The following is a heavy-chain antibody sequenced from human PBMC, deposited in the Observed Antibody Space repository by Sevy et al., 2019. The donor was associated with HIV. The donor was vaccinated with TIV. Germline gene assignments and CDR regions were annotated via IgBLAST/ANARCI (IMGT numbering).Heavy chain of an antibody. CDR1: GFTFSNAW. CDR2: IKSKTDGGTT. Sequence: GGSLRLSCVASGFTFSNAWMSWVRQAPGKGLEWVGRIKSKTDGGTTDYPAPVKGRLTISRDDSKNTLYLQMNSLKTAETAVYYCTAIVVVPAELWGQGTLVTVSS. CDR3: TAIVVVPAEL. D-gene: IGHD2-2*01. J-gene: IGHJ4*02. V-gene: IGHV3-15*01.